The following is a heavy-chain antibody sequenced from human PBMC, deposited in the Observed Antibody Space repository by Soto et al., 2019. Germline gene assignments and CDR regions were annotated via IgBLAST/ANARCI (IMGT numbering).Heavy chain of an antibody. J-gene: IGHJ4*02. V-gene: IGHV1-18*01. CDR3: ARDLGGFPDY. CDR1: GYTFTSYG. D-gene: IGHD5-12*01. CDR2: ISAYNGNT. Sequence: QVQLVQSGAEVKKPGASVKVSCKASGYTFTSYGISWVRQAPGQGLEWMGWISAYNGNTKYAQKLQGRVTMTTNTSTGTAHMGLRSPKSEHNAVYYCARDLGGFPDYWGQGTLVTVSS.